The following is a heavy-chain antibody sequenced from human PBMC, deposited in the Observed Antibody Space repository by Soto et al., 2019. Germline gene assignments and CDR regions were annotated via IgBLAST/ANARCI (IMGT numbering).Heavy chain of an antibody. V-gene: IGHV1-46*03. CDR1: GYTFTSYY. CDR2: IDPGGGST. J-gene: IGHJ1*01. D-gene: IGHD6-19*01. Sequence: ASVKVSCKASGYTFTSYYMNWVRQAPGQGLVWMGIIDPGGGSTDYAQKFQGRITMTRDTSTSTVYMELSSLRSDDTAMYYCARRLAVAGHEYFQHWGQGTLVTVSS. CDR3: ARRLAVAGHEYFQH.